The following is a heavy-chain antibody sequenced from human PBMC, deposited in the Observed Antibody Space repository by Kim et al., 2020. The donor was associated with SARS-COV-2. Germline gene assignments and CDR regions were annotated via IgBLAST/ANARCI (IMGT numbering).Heavy chain of an antibody. V-gene: IGHV3-11*06. CDR3: ARDGGITMFGVVPANWFDP. J-gene: IGHJ5*02. Sequence: GRFTISRDNAKNSLYLQMNSLRAEDTAVYYCARDGGITMFGVVPANWFDPWGQGTLVTVSS. D-gene: IGHD3-3*01.